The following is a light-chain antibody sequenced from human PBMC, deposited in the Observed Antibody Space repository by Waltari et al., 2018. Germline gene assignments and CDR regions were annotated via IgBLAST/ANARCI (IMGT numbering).Light chain of an antibody. CDR2: NDD. CDR3: AAWDDTLKGL. Sequence: QSVLTQPPSASGAPGQRVTITCSIGSSNIGSNTVNWYQQFPGTAPKLLMFNDDQRASGVPGRFSGSRSVTSASLASSWLQSEDEATYYCAAWDDTLKGLFGGGTTLTVL. V-gene: IGLV1-44*01. J-gene: IGLJ3*02. CDR1: SSNIGSNT.